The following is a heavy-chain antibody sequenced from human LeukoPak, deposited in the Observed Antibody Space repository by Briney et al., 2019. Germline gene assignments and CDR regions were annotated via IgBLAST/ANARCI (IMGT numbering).Heavy chain of an antibody. CDR1: GASISSSSHY. V-gene: IGHV4-39*07. D-gene: IGHD2-15*01. J-gene: IGHJ6*02. CDR2: IYFSGST. CDR3: ARNGGSWVRWGMDV. Sequence: SETLSLTCTVSGASISSSSHYWGWIRRPPGKGLEWIGSIYFSGSTYYNPSLKSHVTISLDTSKNQFSLKLSPVSAADTAVYYCARNGGSWVRWGMDVWGQGTTVTVSS.